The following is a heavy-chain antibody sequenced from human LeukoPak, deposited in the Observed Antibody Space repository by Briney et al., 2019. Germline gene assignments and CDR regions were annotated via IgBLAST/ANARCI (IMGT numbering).Heavy chain of an antibody. V-gene: IGHV4-31*09. Sequence: SQTLSLTCTVSGGSISSGGYYWTWIRQYPGKGLEWIGYIYNSGTTYYNPSLKSRVTMSIDKSRNQFSLSLTSVTAADTAVYYCTRLKVLDITWWPADYWGPGILVTVSS. D-gene: IGHD2-15*01. CDR2: IYNSGTT. CDR1: GGSISSGGYY. CDR3: TRLKVLDITWWPADY. J-gene: IGHJ4*02.